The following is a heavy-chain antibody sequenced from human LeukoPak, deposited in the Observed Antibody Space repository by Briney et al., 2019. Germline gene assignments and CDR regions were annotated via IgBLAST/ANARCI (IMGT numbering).Heavy chain of an antibody. CDR2: INPSGGST. Sequence: GASVKVSCEASGYTFTSYYMHWVQQAPGQGLEWMGIINPSGGSTSYAQKFQGRVTMTRDTSTSTIYMELSSLRSEDTAVYYCARDIQVDSRASGYWGQGTLVTVSS. V-gene: IGHV1-46*01. CDR1: GYTFTSYY. D-gene: IGHD3-22*01. J-gene: IGHJ4*02. CDR3: ARDIQVDSRASGY.